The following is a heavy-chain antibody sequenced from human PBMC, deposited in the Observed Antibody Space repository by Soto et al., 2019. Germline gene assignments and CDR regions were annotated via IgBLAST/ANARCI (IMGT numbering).Heavy chain of an antibody. CDR1: GFTFSSYA. CDR3: AKGEPFKRPRSGWYQVVGFDY. D-gene: IGHD6-19*01. Sequence: GGSLRLSCAASGFTFSSYAMSWVRQAPGKGLEWVSAISGSGGSTYYADSVKGRFTISRDNSKNTLYLQMNSLRAEDTAVYYCAKGEPFKRPRSGWYQVVGFDYWGKGTLVTVSS. V-gene: IGHV3-23*01. CDR2: ISGSGGST. J-gene: IGHJ4*02.